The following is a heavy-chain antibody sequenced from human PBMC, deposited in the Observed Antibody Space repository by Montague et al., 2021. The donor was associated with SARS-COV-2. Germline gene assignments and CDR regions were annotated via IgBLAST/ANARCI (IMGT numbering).Heavy chain of an antibody. CDR2: MSCDGNNI. V-gene: IGHV3-9*01. CDR1: GFSFSDYA. J-gene: IGHJ4*02. D-gene: IGHD1-26*01. CDR3: AKASEIRGYYEMDF. Sequence: SLRLSCAASGFSFSDYAMQWVRQVPRKGLEWVSLMSCDGNNICQSDSVKGRFSIFRDIGKKSLYLQMNSLRVEDTALYHCAKASEIRGYYEMDFWGQGVLVIVSS.